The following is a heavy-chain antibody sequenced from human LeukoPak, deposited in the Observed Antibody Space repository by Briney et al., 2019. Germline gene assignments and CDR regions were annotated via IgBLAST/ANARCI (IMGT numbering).Heavy chain of an antibody. D-gene: IGHD5-18*01. V-gene: IGHV1-2*02. J-gene: IGHJ4*02. CDR2: VNPNSGGT. CDR1: GYTFTGYY. Sequence: ASVKVSCKASGYTFTGYYMHWVRQAPGQGIEWMGWVNPNSGGTNYAQKFQGRVTMTRDTSISTAYMELSRLRSDDTAVYYCARDISGQLWLSGYWGQGTLVTVSS. CDR3: ARDISGQLWLSGY.